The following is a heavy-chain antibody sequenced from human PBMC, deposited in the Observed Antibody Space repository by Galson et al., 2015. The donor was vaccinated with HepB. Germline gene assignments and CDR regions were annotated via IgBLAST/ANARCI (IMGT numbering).Heavy chain of an antibody. V-gene: IGHV1-46*04. CDR2: INPSGGST. CDR3: ARDKYYYGSGSYSSILSGMDV. J-gene: IGHJ6*02. D-gene: IGHD3-10*01. Sequence: SVKVSCKASGYTFTSYYMHWVRQAPGQGLEWMGIINPSGGSTSYAQKLQGRVTMTRDTSTSTVYMELSSLRSEDTAVYYCARDKYYYGSGSYSSILSGMDVWGQGTTVTVSS. CDR1: GYTFTSYY.